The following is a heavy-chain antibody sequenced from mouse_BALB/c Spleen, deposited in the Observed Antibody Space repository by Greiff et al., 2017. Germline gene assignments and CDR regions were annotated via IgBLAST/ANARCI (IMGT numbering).Heavy chain of an antibody. CDR2: ISSGGSYT. CDR3: ARDLLRNAMDY. V-gene: IGHV5-9-4*01. J-gene: IGHJ4*01. D-gene: IGHD1-1*01. CDR1: GFTFSSYA. Sequence: EVQLVESGGGLVKPGGSLKLSCAASGFTFSSYAMSWVRQSPEKRLEWVAEISSGGSYTYYPDTVTGRFTISRDNAKNTLYLEMSSLRSEDTAMYYCARDLLRNAMDYWGQGTSVTVSS.